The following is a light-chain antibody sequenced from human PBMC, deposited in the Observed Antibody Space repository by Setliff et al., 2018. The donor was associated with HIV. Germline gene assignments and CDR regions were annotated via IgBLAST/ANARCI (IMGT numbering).Light chain of an antibody. CDR1: QSVSSNY. CDR2: GAS. CDR3: QQYGRSPPET. Sequence: EIVLTQSPGTLSLSPGERATLFCRASQSVSSNYLAWYQQKPGQAPRLLIYGASSRATGIPDRFTGSGSGTDFTLTISRLEPEDFAVYYCQQYGRSPPETFGQGTKVDIK. J-gene: IGKJ1*01. V-gene: IGKV3-20*01.